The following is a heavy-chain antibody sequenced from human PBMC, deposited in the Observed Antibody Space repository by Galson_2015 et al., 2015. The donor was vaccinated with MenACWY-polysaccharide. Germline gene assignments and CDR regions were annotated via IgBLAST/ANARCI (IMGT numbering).Heavy chain of an antibody. Sequence: SVKVSCKASGYTFTSRDINWVRQAAGQGLEWMGWTTASSGNAVYAQKFQDRVTLTRDTSTSTVYMELSSLRSEDTGVYYCATGAGVVNDSWGQGTLVTVSS. D-gene: IGHD4-23*01. CDR1: GYTFTSRD. V-gene: IGHV1-8*01. J-gene: IGHJ4*02. CDR2: TTASSGNA. CDR3: ATGAGVVNDS.